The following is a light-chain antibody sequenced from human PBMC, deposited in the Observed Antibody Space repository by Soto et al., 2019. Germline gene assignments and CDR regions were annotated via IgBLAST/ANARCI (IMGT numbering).Light chain of an antibody. CDR3: QHYVTSLTT. J-gene: IGKJ1*01. V-gene: IGKV3-20*01. CDR1: QSVSSN. CDR2: GAS. Sequence: EIALTQSPGTLSLSPGERATLSCMASQSVSSNLAWYQQKPGQAPRLLIYGASTRATGIPARFSGSGSGTEFTLTISRLEPEDFAVYYCQHYVTSLTTFGQGTKVDI.